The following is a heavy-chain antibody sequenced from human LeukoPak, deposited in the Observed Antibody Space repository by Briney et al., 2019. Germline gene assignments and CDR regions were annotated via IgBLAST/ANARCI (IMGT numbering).Heavy chain of an antibody. CDR1: GGSISSSSYY. J-gene: IGHJ4*02. V-gene: IGHV4-39*01. CDR3: ARRDIVATIST. D-gene: IGHD5-12*01. CDR2: IYYSGTT. Sequence: SETLSLTCTVSGGSISSSSYYWAWIRQPPGKGLEWIGSIYYSGTTFYNPSLKSRVTISVDTSKNQFSLKLSSVTAADTAVYYCARRDIVATISTWGQGTLVTVSS.